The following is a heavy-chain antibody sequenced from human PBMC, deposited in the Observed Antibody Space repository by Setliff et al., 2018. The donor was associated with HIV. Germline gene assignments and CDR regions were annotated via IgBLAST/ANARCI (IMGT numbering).Heavy chain of an antibody. J-gene: IGHJ3*02. CDR3: ARVVAVFHDAFDI. V-gene: IGHV1-2*02. CDR1: GYMFTGYY. CDR2: INHYNGGT. Sequence: ASVKVSCKASGYMFTGYYIHWVRQAPGQGLEWMGWINHYNGGTKYEEKFKGRVTMTRDTSSTTAYMELSGLRSDDTAVYYCARVVAVFHDAFDIWGQGTMVTVSS.